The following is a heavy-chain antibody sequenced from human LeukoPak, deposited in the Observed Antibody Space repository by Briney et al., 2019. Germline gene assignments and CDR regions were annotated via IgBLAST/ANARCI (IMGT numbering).Heavy chain of an antibody. CDR3: ARAGPYYYEFDY. J-gene: IGHJ4*02. Sequence: ASVKVSCKASGYTFTGYYIHWVRQAPGQGLEWMGWINPNSGGTNYAQKFQGRVTMTRDTSISTAYMELSRLRSDDTAVYYCARAGPYYYEFDYWGQGTLVTVSS. V-gene: IGHV1-2*02. CDR2: INPNSGGT. CDR1: GYTFTGYY. D-gene: IGHD3-22*01.